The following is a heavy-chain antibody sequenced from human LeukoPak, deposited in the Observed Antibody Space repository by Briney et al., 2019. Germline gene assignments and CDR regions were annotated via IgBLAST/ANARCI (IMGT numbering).Heavy chain of an antibody. CDR1: GYNFTGYY. D-gene: IGHD5-18*01. V-gene: IGHV1-2*02. CDR3: HVDTAMVNYYGMDV. J-gene: IGHJ6*02. CDR2: INPNSGGT. Sequence: GASVKVSCKASGYNFTGYYMHWVRQAPGQGLEWMGWINPNSGGTNYAQKFQGRVTMTRDTSISTAYMELSRLRSDDTAVYCCHVDTAMVNYYGMDVWGQGTAVTVSS.